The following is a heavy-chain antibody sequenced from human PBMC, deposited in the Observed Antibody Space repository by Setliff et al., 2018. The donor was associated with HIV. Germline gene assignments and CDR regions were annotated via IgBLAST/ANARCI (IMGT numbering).Heavy chain of an antibody. D-gene: IGHD6-19*01. CDR1: GFTFSNYA. J-gene: IGHJ6*03. Sequence: ASVKVSCKTAGFTFSNYAIHWVRQAPGQSLEWMGCINAGYGNTKYAQTFQDRVTITRDTSASTVYMELGSLRSEDTAIYYCARDGGPGSGWGEYSYYFSMDVWGKGTTVTVSS. V-gene: IGHV1-3*01. CDR3: ARDGGPGSGWGEYSYYFSMDV. CDR2: INAGYGNT.